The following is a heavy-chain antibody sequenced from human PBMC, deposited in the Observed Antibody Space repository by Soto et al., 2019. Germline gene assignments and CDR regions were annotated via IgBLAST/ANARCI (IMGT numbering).Heavy chain of an antibody. V-gene: IGHV1-69*12. CDR1: GGTFSSDA. CDR2: IIPIFGTA. D-gene: IGHD1-1*01. Sequence: QVQLVQSGAEVKKPGSSVKVSCKASGGTFSSDAISWVRQAPGQGLEWMGGIIPIFGTANYAQKFQGRVTITADESTSTAYMELSRLRSENAAVYYCARDRGDNWNSPYYVYVMDVWGQGTTVTVSS. CDR3: ARDRGDNWNSPYYVYVMDV. J-gene: IGHJ6*02.